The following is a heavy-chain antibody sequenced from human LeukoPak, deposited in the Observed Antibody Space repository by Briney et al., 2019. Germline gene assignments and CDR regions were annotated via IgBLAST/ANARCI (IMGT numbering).Heavy chain of an antibody. CDR2: INPSGGST. Sequence: ASVKVSCKASGYSFTTYYIHWVRQAPGQGLEWLGIINPSGGSTIYSERFQGRVTMTGDTSTSTVYLELSSLRSEDTALYYCARTFKTLDAFEMWGHGTMVTVSS. J-gene: IGHJ3*02. V-gene: IGHV1-46*01. CDR3: ARTFKTLDAFEM. CDR1: GYSFTTYY.